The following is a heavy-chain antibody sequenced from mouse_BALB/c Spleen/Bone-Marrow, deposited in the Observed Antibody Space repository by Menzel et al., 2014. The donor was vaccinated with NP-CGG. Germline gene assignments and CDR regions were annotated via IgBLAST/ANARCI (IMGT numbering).Heavy chain of an antibody. D-gene: IGHD2-3*01. CDR1: GYTFTIYW. V-gene: IGHV1-5*01. CDR2: IYPGNSDT. Sequence: VQLQQSGTVLARPGASVKMSCKASGYTFTIYWMHWVEQRPGQGLEWIGAIYPGNSDTSYNQKFKGKAKLTAVTSTSTAYMELSSLTNEDSAVYYCTRSMGFCYAMDYWGQGTSVTVSS. J-gene: IGHJ4*01. CDR3: TRSMGFCYAMDY.